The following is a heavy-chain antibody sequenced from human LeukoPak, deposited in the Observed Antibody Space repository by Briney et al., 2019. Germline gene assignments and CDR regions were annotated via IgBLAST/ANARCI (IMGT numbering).Heavy chain of an antibody. D-gene: IGHD3-3*01. V-gene: IGHV4-34*01. J-gene: IGHJ6*03. Sequence: SETLSLTCAVYGGSFNGYYWSWIRQLPGKGLEWIGESIHSGTTNYNPSLKSRVTISVDTSKNQFSLKLTSVTAADTALYYCARGSSENYDFWSGYSGYYYYYMDVWGKGTTVTVSS. CDR3: ARGSSENYDFWSGYSGYYYYYMDV. CDR1: GGSFNGYY. CDR2: SIHSGTT.